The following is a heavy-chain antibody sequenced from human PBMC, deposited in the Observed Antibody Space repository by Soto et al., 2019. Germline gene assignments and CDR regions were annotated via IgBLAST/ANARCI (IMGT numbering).Heavy chain of an antibody. Sequence: GGSLRLSCAVSGFTFSDFYMSWTRQAPGKGPEWVSYMSDDGSAIYYTDSVKGRFTISRDTAKNSLFLQMNSLRAEDTAVYYCAGEAPYYDFWGGQYKVLDYWGQGTPVTVSS. V-gene: IGHV3-11*01. CDR3: AGEAPYYDFWGGQYKVLDY. CDR1: GFTFSDFY. D-gene: IGHD3-3*01. J-gene: IGHJ4*02. CDR2: MSDDGSAI.